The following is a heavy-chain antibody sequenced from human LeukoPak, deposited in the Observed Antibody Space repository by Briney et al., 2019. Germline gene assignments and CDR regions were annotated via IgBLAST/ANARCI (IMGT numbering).Heavy chain of an antibody. J-gene: IGHJ6*03. V-gene: IGHV4-39*01. CDR1: GGSISSSSYY. CDR3: ARLGSYWDYYYYMDV. Sequence: SETLSLTCTVSGGSISSSSYYWGWIRQPPGKGLGWIGSIYYSGSTYYNPSLKSRVTISVDTSKNQFSLKLSSVTAADTAVYYCARLGSYWDYYYYMDVWGKGTTVTVSS. CDR2: IYYSGST. D-gene: IGHD1-26*01.